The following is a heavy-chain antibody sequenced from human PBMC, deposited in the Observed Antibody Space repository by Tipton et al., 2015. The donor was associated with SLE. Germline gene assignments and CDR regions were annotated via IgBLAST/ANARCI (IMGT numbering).Heavy chain of an antibody. CDR3: ATDAQGYTTSWTPDYYYHYMDV. CDR1: GGSFSGYY. CDR2: INHSGGT. Sequence: TLSLTCAVYGGSFSGYYSSWIRQPPGKGLEWIGEINHSGGTNYNPSLKSRVTISVDTSKNQFSLKLSSVTAADTAVYYCATDAQGYTTSWTPDYYYHYMDVWGKGTTVTVSS. D-gene: IGHD2-2*02. J-gene: IGHJ6*03. V-gene: IGHV4-34*01.